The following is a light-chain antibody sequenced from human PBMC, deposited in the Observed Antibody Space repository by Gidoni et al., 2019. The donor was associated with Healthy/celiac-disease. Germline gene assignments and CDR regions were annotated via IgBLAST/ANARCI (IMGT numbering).Light chain of an antibody. CDR2: DVS. CDR1: SSDVGVYNY. V-gene: IGLV2-14*01. CDR3: SSYTSSSTYV. J-gene: IGLJ1*01. Sequence: QSALTQPASVSGSPGPSITISCTGTSSDVGVYNYVSWYKQHPGKAPKLMIYDVSNRPSVVSNRFSGSKSGNTASLTISGLQAEDEADYYCSSYTSSSTYVFGTGTKVTVL.